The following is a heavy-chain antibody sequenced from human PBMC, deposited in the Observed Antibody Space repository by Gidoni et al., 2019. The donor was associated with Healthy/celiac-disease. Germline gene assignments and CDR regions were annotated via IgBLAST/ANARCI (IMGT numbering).Heavy chain of an antibody. D-gene: IGHD3-22*01. CDR2: ISWDGSST. CDR3: AKGYRGYYYDSSGYYYDYYYGMDV. J-gene: IGHJ6*02. V-gene: IGHV3-43D*04. CDR1: GFTFDDYA. Sequence: EVQLVESGGVVVQPGGSLRLSCAASGFTFDDYAMHWVRPAPGKGREWVSLISWDGSSTYYADSVKGRFTISRDNSKNSLYLQMNSLRAEDTALYYCAKGYRGYYYDSSGYYYDYYYGMDVWGQGTTVTVSS.